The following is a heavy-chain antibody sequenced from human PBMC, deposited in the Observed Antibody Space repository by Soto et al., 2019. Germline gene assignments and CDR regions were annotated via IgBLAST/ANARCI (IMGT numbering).Heavy chain of an antibody. CDR2: ISYDGSNK. V-gene: IGHV3-30*03. Sequence: QVQLVESGGGVVQPGRSLRLSCAASGFTFSSYGMNWVRQAPGRGLEWVAVISYDGSNKYSADSVKGRFTISRDNSKNALYLQMNRLSAEDTAVYYCARDVYCSSNGCYGFGYYSYYGLDVWGQGTTVTVSS. D-gene: IGHD2-2*01. CDR3: ARDVYCSSNGCYGFGYYSYYGLDV. CDR1: GFTFSSYG. J-gene: IGHJ6*02.